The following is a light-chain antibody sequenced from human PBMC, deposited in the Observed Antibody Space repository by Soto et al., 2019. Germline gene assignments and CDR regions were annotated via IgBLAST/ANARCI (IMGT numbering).Light chain of an antibody. CDR2: EVS. CDR3: CSYGGGNNFYV. J-gene: IGLJ1*01. V-gene: IGLV2-8*01. CDR1: SSDIGTYDY. Sequence: QSALTQPASASGSPGQSVTISCTGTSSDIGTYDYVSWYQHLPDKAPKLIIYEVSKRPSGVPDRFSGSKSGNTASLTVSGLQAEDEGDYSCCSYGGGNNFYVFGTGTKVTVL.